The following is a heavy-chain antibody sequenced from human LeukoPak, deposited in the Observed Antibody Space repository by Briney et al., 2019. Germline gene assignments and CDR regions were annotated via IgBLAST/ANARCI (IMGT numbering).Heavy chain of an antibody. D-gene: IGHD6-19*01. CDR3: AKDFSGWYNYFDY. Sequence: PGGSLRLSCAASGFTFSSADMNWVRQAPGKGLEWVSYISSGSRTIYYADSVKGRFTISRDNARNSLYLQMNSLRAEDTAVYYCAKDFSGWYNYFDYWGQGTLVTVSS. V-gene: IGHV3-48*01. CDR2: ISSGSRTI. CDR1: GFTFSSAD. J-gene: IGHJ4*02.